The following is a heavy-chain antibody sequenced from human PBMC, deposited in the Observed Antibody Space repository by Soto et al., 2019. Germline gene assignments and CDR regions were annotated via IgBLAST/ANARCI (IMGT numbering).Heavy chain of an antibody. CDR2: TSYDENYK. Sequence: QVQLVESGGGVVQPGRSLRLSCAASGFTFSGYAMHWVRQAPGKGLEWVAATSYDENYKYYADSEKGRFTISRDNSKNTLFLQMNSLRTEDTAVYYCARQGGSSGIWYFDYWGQGSLVTVSS. D-gene: IGHD6-6*01. CDR3: ARQGGSSGIWYFDY. CDR1: GFTFSGYA. V-gene: IGHV3-30*04. J-gene: IGHJ4*02.